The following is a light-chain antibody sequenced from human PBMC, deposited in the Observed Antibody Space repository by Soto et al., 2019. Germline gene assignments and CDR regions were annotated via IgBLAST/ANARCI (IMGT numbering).Light chain of an antibody. J-gene: IGKJ3*01. CDR3: QQFGTSSLVT. CDR2: GAS. Sequence: EIVLAQSPGTLSLSPGERATLSCRASQSVHSNFLAWYQHKPGQAPRLLIYGASSRATGIPDRFSGSVSGRDFTLTISRLEPEDFVVYYCQQFGTSSLVTFGPGTKVDIK. CDR1: QSVHSNF. V-gene: IGKV3-20*01.